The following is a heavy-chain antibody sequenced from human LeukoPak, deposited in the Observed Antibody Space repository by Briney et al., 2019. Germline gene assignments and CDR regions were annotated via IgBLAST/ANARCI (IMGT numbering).Heavy chain of an antibody. CDR3: ARDQNYYDSSGPNDY. D-gene: IGHD3-22*01. CDR2: IYYSGST. CDR1: GGSISSYY. V-gene: IGHV4-30-4*08. J-gene: IGHJ4*02. Sequence: SETLSLTCTVSGGSISSYYWSWIRQPPGKGLEWIGYIYYSGSTYYNPSLKSRVTISVDTSKNQFSLKLSSVTAADTAVYYCARDQNYYDSSGPNDYWGQGTLVTVSS.